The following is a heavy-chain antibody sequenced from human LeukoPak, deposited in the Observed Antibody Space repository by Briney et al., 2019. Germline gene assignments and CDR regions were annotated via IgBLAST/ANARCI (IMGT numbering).Heavy chain of an antibody. CDR2: IYYSGST. Sequence: TLSLTCTVSGGSISSGEYYWSWIRQPPGKGLEWIGYIYYSGSTYYNPSLKSRVNISVDTSKNQFSLKLSSVTAADTAVYYCARGLLGCSGGSCYVWAFDIWGQGTMVTVSS. CDR3: ARGLLGCSGGSCYVWAFDI. CDR1: GGSISSGEYY. D-gene: IGHD2-15*01. V-gene: IGHV4-30-4*08. J-gene: IGHJ3*02.